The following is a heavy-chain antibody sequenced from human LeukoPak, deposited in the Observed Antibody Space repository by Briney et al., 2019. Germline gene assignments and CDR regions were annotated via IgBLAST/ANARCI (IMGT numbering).Heavy chain of an antibody. J-gene: IGHJ3*02. CDR2: IKQDGSGK. V-gene: IGHV3-7*01. D-gene: IGHD4/OR15-4a*01. Sequence: PGGSLRLSCESSGFIFTIHWMSWVRQAPGKGLEWVANIKQDGSGKYYVDSVKGRFTISRDNANNSLYLQMNSLRAEDTAVYYCARVQTTEADAFDIWGQGTMVTVSS. CDR1: GFIFTIHW. CDR3: ARVQTTEADAFDI.